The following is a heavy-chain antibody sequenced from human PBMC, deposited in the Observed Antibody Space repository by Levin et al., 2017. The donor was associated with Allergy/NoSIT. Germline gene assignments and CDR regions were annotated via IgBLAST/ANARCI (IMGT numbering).Heavy chain of an antibody. J-gene: IGHJ4*02. CDR1: GGSISSYY. D-gene: IGHD4-23*01. CDR3: ARGAYGGIERAHFDY. V-gene: IGHV4-4*07. Sequence: SETLSLTCTVSGGSISSYYWSWIRQPAGKGLEWIGRIYASGSTNYKPSLNSRVTMSVDASKGQFSLKLSSVTAADTAVYYCARGAYGGIERAHFDYWGQGTLVTVSS. CDR2: IYASGST.